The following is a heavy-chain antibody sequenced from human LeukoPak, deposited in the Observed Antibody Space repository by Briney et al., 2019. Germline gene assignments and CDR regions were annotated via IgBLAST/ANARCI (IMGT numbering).Heavy chain of an antibody. V-gene: IGHV1-8*03. J-gene: IGHJ4*02. CDR3: ARASSGYYYTLGFDY. D-gene: IGHD3-22*01. CDR2: MNPNSGNT. CDR1: GYTFTSYD. Sequence: ASVKVSCKASGYTFTSYDINWVQQATGQGLEWMGWMNPNSGNTGYAQKFQGRVTITTDEATSTAYMELSSLRSEDTAVYYCARASSGYYYTLGFDYWGQGTLVTVSS.